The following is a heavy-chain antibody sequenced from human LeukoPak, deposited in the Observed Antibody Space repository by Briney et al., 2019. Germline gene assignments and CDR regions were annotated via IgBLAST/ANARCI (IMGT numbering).Heavy chain of an antibody. V-gene: IGHV4-38-2*01. CDR3: ARGGVVAAPGDAFDI. J-gene: IGHJ3*02. Sequence: SETLSLTCAVSGYSISSGYYWGWIRQPPGKGPEWIGSIYHSGSTYYNPSLKSRVTISADTSKNQFSLRLSSVTAADTALYYCARGGVVAAPGDAFDIWGQGTMVTVFS. CDR2: IYHSGST. D-gene: IGHD2-15*01. CDR1: GYSISSGYY.